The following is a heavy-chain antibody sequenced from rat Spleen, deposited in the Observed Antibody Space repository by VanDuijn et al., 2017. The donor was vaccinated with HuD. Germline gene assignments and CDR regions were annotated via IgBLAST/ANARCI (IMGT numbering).Heavy chain of an antibody. CDR1: GFTFSDFY. Sequence: EVELVESGGGLVRPGGSLKLSCAASGFTFSDFYMAWVRQAPTKGLEWVASISYGGGTTYYRDSVKGRFTISRDNAKSSLYLQMDSLRSEDTATYYCTKGGDPFDYWGQGVMVTVSS. CDR2: ISYGGGTT. CDR3: TKGGDPFDY. J-gene: IGHJ2*01. V-gene: IGHV5-20*01.